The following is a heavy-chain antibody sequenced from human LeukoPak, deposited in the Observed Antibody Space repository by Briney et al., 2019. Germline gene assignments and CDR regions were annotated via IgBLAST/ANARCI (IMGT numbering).Heavy chain of an antibody. Sequence: SETLSLTCAVYGGSFSGYYWSWIRQPPGKGLEWIGEINHSGSTNYNPSLKSRVTISVDTSKNQFSLKLSSVTAADTAVYYCARHSYFPSYYFDYWGQGTLVTVSS. J-gene: IGHJ4*02. D-gene: IGHD3-10*01. CDR2: INHSGST. CDR1: GGSFSGYY. CDR3: ARHSYFPSYYFDY. V-gene: IGHV4-34*01.